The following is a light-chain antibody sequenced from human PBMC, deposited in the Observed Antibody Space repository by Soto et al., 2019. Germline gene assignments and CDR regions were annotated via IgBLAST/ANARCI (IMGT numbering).Light chain of an antibody. CDR2: EAS. Sequence: DIQMTQSPSTLSASVGDRVTITCRASQNINKWLAWYQQKPGKAPKLLIYEASTLEGGVPSRFSGSGSGTEFTITISSLQPDYFATYWCQQYKSYSTFGQGTKMDIK. V-gene: IGKV1-5*03. CDR1: QNINKW. CDR3: QQYKSYST. J-gene: IGKJ1*01.